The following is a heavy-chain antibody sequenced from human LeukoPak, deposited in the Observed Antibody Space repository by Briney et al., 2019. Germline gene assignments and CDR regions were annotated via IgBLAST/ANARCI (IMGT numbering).Heavy chain of an antibody. J-gene: IGHJ3*02. V-gene: IGHV3-30*02. CDR1: GFTFSSYG. CDR2: IRYDGSNK. Sequence: GGSLRLSCAASGFTFSSYGMHWVRQALGKGLEWVAFIRYDGSNKYYADSVKGRFTISRDNSKNTLYLQMNSLRAEDTAVYYCAKDLAGTGSAFDIWGQGTMVTVSS. D-gene: IGHD3-10*01. CDR3: AKDLAGTGSAFDI.